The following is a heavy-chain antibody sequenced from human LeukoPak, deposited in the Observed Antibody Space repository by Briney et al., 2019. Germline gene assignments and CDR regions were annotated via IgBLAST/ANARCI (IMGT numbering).Heavy chain of an antibody. J-gene: IGHJ4*02. D-gene: IGHD1-14*01. CDR2: TYYRSKWYT. CDR3: ATGWALEY. V-gene: IGHV6-1*01. CDR1: GDSVPSNRAA. Sequence: SQTLSLTCAISGDSVPSNRAAWNWIRQSPSRGLEWLGRTYYRSKWYTDYAVSVKSRITINPDTSKNQFSLQLNSVTHEDTAVYYCATGWALEYWGQGTLVTVSS.